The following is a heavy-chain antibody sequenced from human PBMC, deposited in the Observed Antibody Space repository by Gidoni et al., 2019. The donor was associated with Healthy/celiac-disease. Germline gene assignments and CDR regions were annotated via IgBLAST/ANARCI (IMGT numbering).Heavy chain of an antibody. CDR1: GFSLSTSGVG. CDR3: AHRRYGSGRRL. CDR2: MYWVDDK. J-gene: IGHJ4*02. D-gene: IGHD3-10*01. V-gene: IGHV2-5*02. Sequence: QITLKESGPTLVKPTQTLTLTCTFSGFSLSTSGVGVGWSRQTPGKALELLARMYWVDDKSYTPSLKSRLTITKDNSKKQVVLTSTKMDPVETASYYCAHRRYGSGRRLWGQGTLVTVSS.